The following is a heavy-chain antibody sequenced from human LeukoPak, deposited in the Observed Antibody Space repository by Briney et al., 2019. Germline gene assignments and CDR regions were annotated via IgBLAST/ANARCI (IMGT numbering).Heavy chain of an antibody. CDR2: IFWDDDK. Sequence: GSGPTLVNPPQTLTLTCTFSGFSLSTRGVGVGWIRQSPGKALEWLALIFWDDDKRYSPSLKSRLTITKDTSKSQVVLTMTNLDPVDTATYYCAHLNWLYFDYWGQGTLVTVSS. D-gene: IGHD1-1*01. CDR1: GFSLSTRGVG. V-gene: IGHV2-5*02. J-gene: IGHJ4*02. CDR3: AHLNWLYFDY.